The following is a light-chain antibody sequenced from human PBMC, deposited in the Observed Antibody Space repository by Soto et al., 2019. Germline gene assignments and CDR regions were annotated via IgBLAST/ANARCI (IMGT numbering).Light chain of an antibody. J-gene: IGKJ3*01. CDR2: DTS. V-gene: IGKV3-11*01. Sequence: PGARATLSCRASQSIGSYLAWYQQKPGQAPRLLIYDTSNRATAIPARFSGSGSGTDFTLTISSLEPEDLAVYYCQQRSSWPLFTFGPGTKVNLK. CDR1: QSIGSY. CDR3: QQRSSWPLFT.